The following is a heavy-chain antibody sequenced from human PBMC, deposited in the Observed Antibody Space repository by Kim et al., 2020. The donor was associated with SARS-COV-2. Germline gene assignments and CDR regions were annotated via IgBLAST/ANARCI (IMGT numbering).Heavy chain of an antibody. J-gene: IGHJ3*02. CDR1: GFTFSSYG. D-gene: IGHD2-15*01. V-gene: IGHV3-33*01. CDR3: ARDCSGGSCYSGGFDI. Sequence: GGSLRLSCAASGFTFSSYGMHWVRQAPGKGLEWVAVIWYDGSNKYYADSVKGRFTISRDNSKNTLYLQMNSLRAEDTAVYYCARDCSGGSCYSGGFDIWGQGTMVTVSS. CDR2: IWYDGSNK.